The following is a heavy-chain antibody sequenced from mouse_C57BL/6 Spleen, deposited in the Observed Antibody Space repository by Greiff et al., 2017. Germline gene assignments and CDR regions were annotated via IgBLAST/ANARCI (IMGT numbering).Heavy chain of an antibody. CDR2: IYPRSGNT. J-gene: IGHJ3*01. CDR1: GYTFTSYG. CDR3: ARLQRAY. V-gene: IGHV1-81*01. Sequence: VQRVESGAELARPGASVKLSCKASGYTFTSYGISWVKQRTGQGLEWIGEIYPRSGNTYYNEKFKGKATLTADKSSSTAYMELRSLTSEDSAVYFCARLQRAYWGQGTLVTVSA.